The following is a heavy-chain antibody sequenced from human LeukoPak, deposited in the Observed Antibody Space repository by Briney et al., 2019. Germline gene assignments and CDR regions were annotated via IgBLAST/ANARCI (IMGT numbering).Heavy chain of an antibody. D-gene: IGHD3-10*01. CDR3: ARVLRPMASQYYFDY. Sequence: SETLSLTCTVSGASINTYYWSWIRQPPGKGLEWIGYIYYSGTTSYNPSLKTRVTISIDTSKNQFSLKLGSVTAADTAVYHCARVLRPMASQYYFDYWGQGTLVTVSS. CDR2: IYYSGTT. V-gene: IGHV4-59*01. J-gene: IGHJ4*02. CDR1: GASINTYY.